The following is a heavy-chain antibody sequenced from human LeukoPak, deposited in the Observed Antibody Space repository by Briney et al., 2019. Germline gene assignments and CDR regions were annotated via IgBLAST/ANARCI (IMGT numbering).Heavy chain of an antibody. CDR3: ARGSMGYCSSTSCRGKYYYYMDV. CDR2: INHSGST. CDR1: GGSFSGYY. J-gene: IGHJ6*03. D-gene: IGHD2-2*01. V-gene: IGHV4-34*01. Sequence: SETLSLTCAVYGGSFSGYYWSWIRQPPGKGLEWIGEINHSGSTNYNPSLKSRVTISVDTSKNQFSLKLSSVTAADTAVYYCARGSMGYCSSTSCRGKYYYYMDVWGKGTTVAVSS.